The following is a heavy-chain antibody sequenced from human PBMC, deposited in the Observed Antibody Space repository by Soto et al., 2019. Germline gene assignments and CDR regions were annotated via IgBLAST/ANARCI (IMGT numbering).Heavy chain of an antibody. V-gene: IGHV2-5*01. J-gene: IGHJ4*02. CDR1: GFSINTGGVG. CDR3: AKRRAISNKLFFDH. Sequence: QITLRESGPPLVKPTQTLTLSCTLSGFSINTGGVGVAWIRQPPGKAPEWLALLYWNDDEWYSTSLRYRLSVTKDASENRVVLTMTHLDPTDTGTYYCAKRRAISNKLFFDHWGQGALVTVSS. CDR2: LYWNDDE. D-gene: IGHD4-4*01.